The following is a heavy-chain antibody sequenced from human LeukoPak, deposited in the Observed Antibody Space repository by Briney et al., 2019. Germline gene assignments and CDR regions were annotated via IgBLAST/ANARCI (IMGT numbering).Heavy chain of an antibody. CDR1: GFTLSSSA. V-gene: IGHV3-21*01. J-gene: IGHJ4*02. CDR2: INNVASHI. D-gene: IGHD2/OR15-2a*01. Sequence: GGSLRLSCAASGFTLSSSAMNWVRQAPGKGLEWVSSINNVASHIYYAGSVRGRFTISRDNAKNSVYLQMNSLRAKDTAVYYCTRDATYYLRYGYFDYWGQGTLVTVSS. CDR3: TRDATYYLRYGYFDY.